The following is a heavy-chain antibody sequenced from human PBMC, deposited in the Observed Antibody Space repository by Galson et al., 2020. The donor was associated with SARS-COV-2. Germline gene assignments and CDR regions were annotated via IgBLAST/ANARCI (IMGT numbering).Heavy chain of an antibody. Sequence: ASVKVSCKVSGYTLTELSMHWVRQAPGQGLEWMGGFDPEDGETIYAQKFQGRVTMTEDTSTDTAYMELSSLRSEDTAVYYCATSFAVTGTDPYYYYYYGMDVWGQGTTVTVSS. D-gene: IGHD6-19*01. CDR2: FDPEDGET. V-gene: IGHV1-24*01. CDR1: GYTLTELS. J-gene: IGHJ6*02. CDR3: ATSFAVTGTDPYYYYYYGMDV.